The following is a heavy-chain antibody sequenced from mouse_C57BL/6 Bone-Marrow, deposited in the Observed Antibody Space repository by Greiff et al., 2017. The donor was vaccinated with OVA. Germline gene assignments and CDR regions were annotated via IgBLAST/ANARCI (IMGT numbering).Heavy chain of an antibody. V-gene: IGHV1-81*01. CDR3: ASLDYGSSYGFAY. CDR2: IYPRSGNT. D-gene: IGHD1-1*01. Sequence: QVQLQQSGAELARPGASVKLSCKASGYTFTSYGISWVKQRTGQGLEWIGEIYPRSGNTYYNEKFKGKATLTADKSSSTAYMELRSLTSEDSAVYFGASLDYGSSYGFAYWGQGTLVTVSA. CDR1: GYTFTSYG. J-gene: IGHJ3*01.